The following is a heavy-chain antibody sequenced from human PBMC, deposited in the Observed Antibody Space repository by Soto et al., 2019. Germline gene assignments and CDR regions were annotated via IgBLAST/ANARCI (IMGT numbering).Heavy chain of an antibody. V-gene: IGHV4-59*02. CDR3: ASHNGREQYYDRSGYWYYFDY. Sequence: SETLPLTCTLSVGSVSSYYWSLIRWPPGKGLGCTQYISDSASTHYNRPLKSRVPMSVDTATHQFSLKLSSVTAADTAVYYCASHNGREQYYDRSGYWYYFDYWGQGTLVTVSS. CDR1: VGSVSSYY. D-gene: IGHD3-22*01. CDR2: ISDSAST. J-gene: IGHJ4*02.